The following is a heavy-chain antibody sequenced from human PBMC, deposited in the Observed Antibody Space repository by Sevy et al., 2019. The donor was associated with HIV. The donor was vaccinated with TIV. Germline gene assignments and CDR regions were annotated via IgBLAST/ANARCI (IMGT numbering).Heavy chain of an antibody. CDR3: ARVAAAGRLIYYYMDV. CDR2: ISSSSTI. J-gene: IGHJ6*03. D-gene: IGHD6-13*01. CDR1: GFTFSSYS. V-gene: IGHV3-48*02. Sequence: GGSLRLSCAASGFTFSSYSMNWVRQAPGKGLEWVSYISSSSTIYYADSVKGRFTISRDNAKNSLYLQINSLRDEDTAVYYCARVAAAGRLIYYYMDVWGKGTTVTVSS.